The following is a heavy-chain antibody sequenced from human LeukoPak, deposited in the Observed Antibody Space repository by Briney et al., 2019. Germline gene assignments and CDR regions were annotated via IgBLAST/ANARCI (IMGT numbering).Heavy chain of an antibody. Sequence: SETLSLTCTVSGGSISSYYWSWIRQPPGKGLEWIGYIYYSGSTNYNPSLKSRVTISVDTSKNQFSLKLSSVTAADTAVYYCARVYCSSTSCYKDYWGQGTLVTVSS. CDR3: ARVYCSSTSCYKDY. V-gene: IGHV4-59*01. CDR2: IYYSGST. J-gene: IGHJ4*02. D-gene: IGHD2-2*02. CDR1: GGSISSYY.